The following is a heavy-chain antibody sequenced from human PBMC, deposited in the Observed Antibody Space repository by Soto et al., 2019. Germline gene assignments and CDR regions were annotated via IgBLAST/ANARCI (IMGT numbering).Heavy chain of an antibody. CDR1: GYTFTSYY. CDR2: INPSGGST. CDR3: ARSREMITFGGVMGY. D-gene: IGHD3-16*01. Sequence: VASVKVSCKASGYTFTSYYMHWVRQAPGQGLEWMGIINPSGGSTSYAQKFQGRVTMTRDTSTSTVYMELSSLRSEDTAVYYCARSREMITFGGVMGYWGQGTLVTVSS. V-gene: IGHV1-46*01. J-gene: IGHJ4*02.